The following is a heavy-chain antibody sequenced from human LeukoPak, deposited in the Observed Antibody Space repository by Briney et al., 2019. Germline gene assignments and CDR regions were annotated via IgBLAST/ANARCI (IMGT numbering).Heavy chain of an antibody. CDR3: ARVFRQWLDHDAFDI. J-gene: IGHJ3*02. V-gene: IGHV3-30*03. Sequence: EGSLRLSCAASGFTFSSYGMHWVRQAPGKGLEWVAFISYAGSNKYYADSVKGRFTISRDNSKNTLYLQMNSLRAEDTAVYYCARVFRQWLDHDAFDIWGQGTMVTVSS. CDR2: ISYAGSNK. D-gene: IGHD6-19*01. CDR1: GFTFSSYG.